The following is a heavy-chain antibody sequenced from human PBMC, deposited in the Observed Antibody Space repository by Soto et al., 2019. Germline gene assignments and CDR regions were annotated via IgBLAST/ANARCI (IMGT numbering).Heavy chain of an antibody. D-gene: IGHD5-18*01. V-gene: IGHV5-10-1*01. J-gene: IGHJ6*02. CDR3: ASTPVDTAMVHYYYYGMDV. CDR1: GYSFTNYW. Sequence: GESLKISCKGSGYSFTNYWISWVRQMTGKGLEWMGRIDPSDSYTNYSPSFQGHVTISADKSISTAYLQWSSLKAPDTAMYYCASTPVDTAMVHYYYYGMDVWGQGTTVTVSS. CDR2: IDPSDSYT.